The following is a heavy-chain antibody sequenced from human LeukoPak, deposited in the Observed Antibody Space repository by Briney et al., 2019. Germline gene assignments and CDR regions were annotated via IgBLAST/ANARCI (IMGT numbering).Heavy chain of an antibody. CDR1: GISINTCCYY. CDR3: ARGRSYGFDFDS. V-gene: IGHV4-61*01. D-gene: IGHD5-18*01. Sequence: PSETLSLTCDVSGISINTCCYYWTWIRQPPGKGLEWIGYKYYSGSTRYNSSLRSRLTISLDSSKNQFSLRLTSVTAADTAVYYCARGRSYGFDFDSWGPGTLVIVSS. J-gene: IGHJ4*02. CDR2: KYYSGST.